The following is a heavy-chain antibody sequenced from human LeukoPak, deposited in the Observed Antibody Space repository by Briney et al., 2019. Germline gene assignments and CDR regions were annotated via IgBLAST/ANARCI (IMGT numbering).Heavy chain of an antibody. D-gene: IGHD3-3*01. J-gene: IGHJ4*02. CDR2: IIPTFGTA. CDR1: GGTFSSYA. V-gene: IGHV1-69*01. CDR3: ARASVKRSGYLVVGQYYFDY. Sequence: SSVKVSCKASGGTFSSYAISWVRQAPGQGLEWMGGIIPTFGTANYAQKFQGRVTITADESTSTAYMELSSLRSEDTAVYYCARASVKRSGYLVVGQYYFDYWGQGTLVTVSS.